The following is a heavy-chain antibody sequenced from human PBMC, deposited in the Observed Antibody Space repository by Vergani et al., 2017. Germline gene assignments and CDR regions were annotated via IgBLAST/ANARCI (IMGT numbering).Heavy chain of an antibody. D-gene: IGHD3-10*01. J-gene: IGHJ4*02. CDR3: ARGGIKGGVRGVKDY. V-gene: IGHV4-4*09. CDR1: GGSISSYY. Sequence: QVQLQESGPGLVKPSETLSLTCTVSGGSISSYYWSWIRQPPGKGLEGIGYIYTSGSTNYNPSLKSRVTISVDTSKNQFPLKRSSVNAADTAVYYCARGGIKGGVRGVKDYWGQGTLVTVSS. CDR2: IYTSGST.